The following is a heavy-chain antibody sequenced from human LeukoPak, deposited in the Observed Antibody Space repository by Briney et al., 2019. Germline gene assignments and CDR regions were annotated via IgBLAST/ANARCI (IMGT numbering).Heavy chain of an antibody. CDR1: GFTFSSYW. D-gene: IGHD6-19*01. J-gene: IGHJ4*02. V-gene: IGHV3-7*01. CDR3: ATRRYSSGFDY. Sequence: GGSLRLSCAASGFTFSSYWMHWVRQAPGKGLEWVANIKQDGSERYYVDSVKGRFTISRDNAKNSLFLQVNSLRAEDTAVYYCATRRYSSGFDYWGQGTLVTVSS. CDR2: IKQDGSER.